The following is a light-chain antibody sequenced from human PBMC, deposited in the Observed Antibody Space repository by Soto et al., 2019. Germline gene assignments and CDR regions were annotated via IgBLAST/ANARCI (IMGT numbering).Light chain of an antibody. CDR3: QQYNSYSWT. Sequence: DIQMPQSPSTLSASVGDRVTITCRASQSISSWLAWYQQKPGKAPKLLIHDACSLESGVPSRFSGSGSGTEFTLTISSPQPDDFATYYCQQYNSYSWTVGQGTKVEIK. CDR1: QSISSW. V-gene: IGKV1-5*01. CDR2: DAC. J-gene: IGKJ1*01.